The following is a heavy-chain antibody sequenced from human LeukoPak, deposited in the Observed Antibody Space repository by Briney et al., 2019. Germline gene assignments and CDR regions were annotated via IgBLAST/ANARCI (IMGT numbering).Heavy chain of an antibody. CDR2: ISGNGGST. Sequence: GGSLRLSCAASGFTFSSYAMSWVRQAPGKGLEWVSSISGNGGSTYYAVSVQGRFTISRDNSKNTLYLQMNSLKVGDTAVYYCAKNRWAARIIIDAFDIWGQGTMVTVSS. CDR3: AKNRWAARIIIDAFDI. J-gene: IGHJ3*02. D-gene: IGHD6-6*01. V-gene: IGHV3-23*01. CDR1: GFTFSSYA.